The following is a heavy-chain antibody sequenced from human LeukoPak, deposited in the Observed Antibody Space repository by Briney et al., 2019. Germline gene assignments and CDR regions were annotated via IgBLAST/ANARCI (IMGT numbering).Heavy chain of an antibody. D-gene: IGHD4-17*01. CDR1: GFTFSDYY. V-gene: IGHV3-11*01. CDR3: AALDYGDYPVDY. CDR2: ISSSGSTI. Sequence: GGSLRLSCAASGFTFSDYYMSWIRQAPGKGLEWVSYISSSGSTIYYADSVKGRFTISRDNAKNSLYLQMNSLIAEDTAVYYCAALDYGDYPVDYWGRGTLVTVSS. J-gene: IGHJ4*02.